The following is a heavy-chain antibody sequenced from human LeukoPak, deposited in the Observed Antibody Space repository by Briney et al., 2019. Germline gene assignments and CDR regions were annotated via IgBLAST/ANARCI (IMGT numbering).Heavy chain of an antibody. CDR3: ARESPDDYGALDY. CDR2: IYHSGST. Sequence: PSETLSLTCAVSGGSISSSNWWSWVRQPPGKGLEWIGEIYHSGSTNYNPSLKSRVTISVDKSKNQFSLKLSSVTAADTAVYYCARESPDDYGALDYWGQGTLVTVSS. J-gene: IGHJ4*02. CDR1: GGSISSSNW. V-gene: IGHV4-4*02. D-gene: IGHD4-17*01.